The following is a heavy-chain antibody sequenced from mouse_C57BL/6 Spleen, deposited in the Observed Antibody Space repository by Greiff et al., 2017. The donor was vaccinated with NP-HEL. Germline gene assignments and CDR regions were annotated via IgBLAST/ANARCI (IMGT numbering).Heavy chain of an antibody. Sequence: QVQLQQSGAELARPGASVKLSCKASGYTFTSYGISWVKQRTGQGLEWIGEIYPRSGNTYYNEKFKGKATLTADKSSSTAYMELRSLTSEDSAVYFCARGTGFFAYWGQGTLVTVSA. J-gene: IGHJ3*01. V-gene: IGHV1-81*01. CDR3: ARGTGFFAY. CDR1: GYTFTSYG. D-gene: IGHD3-3*01. CDR2: IYPRSGNT.